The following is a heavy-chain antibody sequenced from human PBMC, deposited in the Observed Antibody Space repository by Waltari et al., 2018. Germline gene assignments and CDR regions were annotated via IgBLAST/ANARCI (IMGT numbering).Heavy chain of an antibody. V-gene: IGHV3-72*01. J-gene: IGHJ4*02. CDR3: VRIRLGPTTRIFDS. D-gene: IGHD1-26*01. CDR1: GFPFCADS. Sequence: EVQLVESGGGMVQPGGSLRLSCAASGFPFCADSPHWVRQAPGKGLEWVARIRKKANFYSTEYVPSVKGRFTISRDDSKSSLYLQMNSLKSEDTAVYYCVRIRLGPTTRIFDSWGQGTLVTVSS. CDR2: IRKKANFYST.